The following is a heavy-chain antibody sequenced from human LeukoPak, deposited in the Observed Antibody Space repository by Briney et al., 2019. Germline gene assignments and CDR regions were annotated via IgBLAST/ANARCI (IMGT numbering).Heavy chain of an antibody. J-gene: IGHJ4*02. D-gene: IGHD2-8*01. V-gene: IGHV3-23*01. CDR2: INHRGSST. CDR3: ARHAPIFSF. CDR1: GFTFSSYA. Sequence: GGSLRLSCAASGFTFSSYAMSWVRQAPGKGLEWISAINHRGSSTYYADSVKGRFTISRDNSKDTLYLQMNRLRVEDTAIYYCARHAPIFSFWGQGTLVTVSS.